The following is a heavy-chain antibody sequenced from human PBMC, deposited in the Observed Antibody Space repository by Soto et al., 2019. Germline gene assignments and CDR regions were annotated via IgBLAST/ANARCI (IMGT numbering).Heavy chain of an antibody. Sequence: PGESLKISCKGSGYSFTSYWIGWVRQMPGKGLEWMGIIYPGDSDTRYSPSFQGQVTISADKSISTAYLQWSSLKASDTAMYYCARRLSGYSSGWYAGWFVPWGQGTLVTVSP. D-gene: IGHD6-13*01. J-gene: IGHJ5*02. CDR1: GYSFTSYW. CDR3: ARRLSGYSSGWYAGWFVP. CDR2: IYPGDSDT. V-gene: IGHV5-51*01.